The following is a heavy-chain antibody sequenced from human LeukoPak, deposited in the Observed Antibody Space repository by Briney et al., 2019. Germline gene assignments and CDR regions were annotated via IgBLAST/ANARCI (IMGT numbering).Heavy chain of an antibody. Sequence: SVKVSCKASGGTFSSYAISWVRQAPGQGLEWMGRIIPILGIANYAQKFQGRVTITADKSTSTAYMELSSLRSEDTAVYYCASPVSTVTTGLDYWGQGTLVTVSS. J-gene: IGHJ4*02. CDR1: GGTFSSYA. CDR2: IIPILGIA. CDR3: ASPVSTVTTGLDY. D-gene: IGHD4-17*01. V-gene: IGHV1-69*04.